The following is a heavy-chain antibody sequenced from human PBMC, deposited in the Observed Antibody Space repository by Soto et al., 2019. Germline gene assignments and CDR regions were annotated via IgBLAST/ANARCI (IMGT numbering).Heavy chain of an antibody. D-gene: IGHD3-3*01. J-gene: IGHJ4*02. Sequence: SETLSLTCTVSGGSISSYYWSWIRQPPGKGLEWIGYIYYSGSTNYNPSLKSRVTISVDTSKNQFSLKLSSVTAADTAVYYCARELPEDYDFWSGPFDYWGQGTLVTVSS. V-gene: IGHV4-59*01. CDR1: GGSISSYY. CDR2: IYYSGST. CDR3: ARELPEDYDFWSGPFDY.